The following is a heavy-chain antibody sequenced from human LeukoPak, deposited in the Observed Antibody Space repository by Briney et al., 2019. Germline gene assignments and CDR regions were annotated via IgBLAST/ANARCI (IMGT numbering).Heavy chain of an antibody. CDR2: IYDSGST. Sequence: SETLSLTCTVSGASISGSGYYWGWIRQPPGKGLEWIGNIYDSGSTNYNPSLKSRVTISVDTSKNQFSLKLSSVTAADTAVYYCARLLRRRYYFDYWGQGTLVTVSS. D-gene: IGHD2/OR15-2a*01. V-gene: IGHV4-39*07. CDR1: GASISGSGYY. CDR3: ARLLRRRYYFDY. J-gene: IGHJ4*02.